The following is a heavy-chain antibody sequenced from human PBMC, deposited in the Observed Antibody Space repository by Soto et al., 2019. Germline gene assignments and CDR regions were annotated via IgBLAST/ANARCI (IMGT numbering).Heavy chain of an antibody. J-gene: IGHJ4*02. V-gene: IGHV1-3*01. D-gene: IGHD1-26*01. CDR1: GYAFTDYA. Sequence: ASVKFSCKASGYAFTDYAIHWVRQAPGQRLDWMGWINSGNANTKYSQKFQGRVTISRDNSKNTLYLQMNNLKPDDTAIYYCTRGPRADSSGTGAHWGQGTPVTVSS. CDR2: INSGNANT. CDR3: TRGPRADSSGTGAH.